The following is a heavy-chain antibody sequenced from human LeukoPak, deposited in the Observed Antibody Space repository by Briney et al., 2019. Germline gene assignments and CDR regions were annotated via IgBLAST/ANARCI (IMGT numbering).Heavy chain of an antibody. CDR2: IYYSGST. J-gene: IGHJ4*02. D-gene: IGHD4-11*01. CDR3: ARENTGYSDYLHFDY. CDR1: GGSISSGDSY. V-gene: IGHV4-30-4*08. Sequence: PSQTLSLTCTVSGGSISSGDSYWTWIRQPPGKGLEWIGYIYYSGSTYSNPSLKSRVTISIDTSKNQFSLNLNSVTAADTAVYYCARENTGYSDYLHFDYWGQGTLVTVSS.